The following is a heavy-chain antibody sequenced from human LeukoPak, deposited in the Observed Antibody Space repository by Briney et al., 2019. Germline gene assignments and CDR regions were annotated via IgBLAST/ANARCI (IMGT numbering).Heavy chain of an antibody. CDR2: ISGSADIT. V-gene: IGHV3-23*01. CDR3: AKRESYNRGPFDQ. D-gene: IGHD2/OR15-2a*01. CDR1: GFPFRNYD. Sequence: GGSLSLSCAVSGFPFRNYDLKWVRQAAGKGREGVSLISGSADITYYPDYVKGQFTSSRDNSKNTLFLEMNNLRAEDTALYYCAKRESYNRGPFDQWGQGTQVTVSS. J-gene: IGHJ4*02.